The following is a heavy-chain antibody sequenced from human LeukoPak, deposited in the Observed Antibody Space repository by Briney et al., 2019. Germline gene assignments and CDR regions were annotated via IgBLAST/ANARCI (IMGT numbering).Heavy chain of an antibody. CDR2: IYYSGST. V-gene: IGHV4-59*01. J-gene: IGHJ4*02. Sequence: SETLSLTCIVAGGSINGYYWSWIRQPPGKGLEWIGYIYYSGSTNYNPSLKSRVTISVDTSKNQFSLKLSSVTAADTAVYYCASADGYWGQGTLVTVSS. CDR1: GGSINGYY. CDR3: ASADGY.